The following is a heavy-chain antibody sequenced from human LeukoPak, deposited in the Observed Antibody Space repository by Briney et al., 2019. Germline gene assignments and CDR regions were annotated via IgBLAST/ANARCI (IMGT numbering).Heavy chain of an antibody. CDR3: ARGPTYYYGSGSTPHTWFDP. CDR1: GFTFSSYS. V-gene: IGHV3-48*04. D-gene: IGHD3-10*01. J-gene: IGHJ5*02. Sequence: GGSLRLSCAASGFTFSSYSMNWVRQAPGKGLEWVSYISSSGSTIYYADSVKGRFTISRDNAKNSLYLQMNSLRAEDTAVYYCARGPTYYYGSGSTPHTWFDPWGQGTLVTVSS. CDR2: ISSSGSTI.